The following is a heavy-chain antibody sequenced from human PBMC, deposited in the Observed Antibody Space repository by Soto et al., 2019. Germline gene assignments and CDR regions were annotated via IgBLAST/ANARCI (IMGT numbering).Heavy chain of an antibody. CDR1: GFTFSSYW. Sequence: EVQLVESGGGLVQPGGSLRLSCVVSGFTFSSYWMNWVRQAPGKGLEWVANIKQDGSEKYYVDSAKGRFTISRDNAKNSLYLQMNSLSAEHTAIYYCATSRTFDYWGQGTLVTVSS. D-gene: IGHD6-13*01. V-gene: IGHV3-7*01. CDR3: ATSRTFDY. CDR2: IKQDGSEK. J-gene: IGHJ4*02.